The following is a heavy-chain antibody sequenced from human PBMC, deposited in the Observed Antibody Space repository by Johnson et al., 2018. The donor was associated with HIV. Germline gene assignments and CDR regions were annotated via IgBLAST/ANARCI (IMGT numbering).Heavy chain of an antibody. D-gene: IGHD4-17*01. J-gene: IGHJ3*02. CDR2: IKEDGSDK. Sequence: VQLVESGGGLVQPGGSLRLSCAASGLTFSTYLMNWVRQAPGKGLEWVAEIKEDGSDKYYVDSVKGRFTISRDNAKNSLYLQMKSLRAEDTAVYYCAKDAGRYGDVSPDAFDTWGQGTMVTVSS. V-gene: IGHV3-7*05. CDR3: AKDAGRYGDVSPDAFDT. CDR1: GLTFSTYL.